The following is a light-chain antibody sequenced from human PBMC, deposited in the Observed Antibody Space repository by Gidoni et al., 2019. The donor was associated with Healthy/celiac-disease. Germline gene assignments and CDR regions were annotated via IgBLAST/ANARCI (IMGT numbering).Light chain of an antibody. Sequence: SYELTQPPSVSVSPGQTARITCSGDALPKQYAYWYQQKPGQAPVLVIYKDSERPSGIPERFSGSSSGTTVTLTISGVQAEDEADYYCQSADSRFVVFGGGTKLTVL. CDR2: KDS. CDR1: ALPKQY. CDR3: QSADSRFVV. V-gene: IGLV3-25*03. J-gene: IGLJ2*01.